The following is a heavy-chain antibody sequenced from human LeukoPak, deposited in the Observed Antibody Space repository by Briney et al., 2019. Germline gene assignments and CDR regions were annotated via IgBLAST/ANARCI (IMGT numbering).Heavy chain of an antibody. V-gene: IGHV1-18*01. CDR1: GYTFATYG. CDR3: AKVAGDRMDH. D-gene: IGHD6-13*01. J-gene: IGHJ4*02. CDR2: ISANSGKT. Sequence: ASVKVSCKASGYTFATYGFCWVRQAPGHGLEWMGWISANSGKTDYAQKSQGRVTMTTDTSTTTAYMELRSLRPDDTALYFCAKVAGDRMDHWGQGTLLTVSS.